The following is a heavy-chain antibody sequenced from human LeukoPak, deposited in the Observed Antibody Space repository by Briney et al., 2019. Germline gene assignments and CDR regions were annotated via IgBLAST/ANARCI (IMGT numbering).Heavy chain of an antibody. Sequence: GGSLRLSCAASGFTFSSYAMHWVRQAPGKGLEWVAVISYDGSNKYYADSVKGRFTISRDNSKNTLYLQMNSLRAEDTAVYYCAKGHNYYGSGSDYYYYGMDVWGQGTTVTVSS. D-gene: IGHD3-10*01. CDR3: AKGHNYYGSGSDYYYYGMDV. CDR2: ISYDGSNK. CDR1: GFTFSSYA. J-gene: IGHJ6*02. V-gene: IGHV3-30-3*01.